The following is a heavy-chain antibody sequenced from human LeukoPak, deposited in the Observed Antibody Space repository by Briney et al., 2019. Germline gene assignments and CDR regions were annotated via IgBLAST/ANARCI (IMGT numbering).Heavy chain of an antibody. Sequence: GGSLRLSCAASGFTVSSNYMSRVRQAPGKGLEWVAVIWYDGSNKYYADSVKGRFTISRDNSKNTLYLQMNSLRAEDTAVYYCAKGSSSWYLVGYFDYWGQGTLVTVSS. D-gene: IGHD6-13*01. CDR1: GFTVSSNY. CDR3: AKGSSSWYLVGYFDY. J-gene: IGHJ4*02. CDR2: IWYDGSNK. V-gene: IGHV3-33*06.